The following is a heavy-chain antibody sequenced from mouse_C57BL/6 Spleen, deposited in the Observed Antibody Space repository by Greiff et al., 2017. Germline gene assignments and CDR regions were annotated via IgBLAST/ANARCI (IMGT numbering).Heavy chain of an antibody. CDR2: IYPGDGDT. CDR1: GYAFSSSW. D-gene: IGHD2-2*01. V-gene: IGHV1-82*01. J-gene: IGHJ2*01. Sequence: QVQLQQSGPELVKPGASVKISCKASGYAFSSSWMNWVKQRPGQGLEWIGPIYPGDGDTNYNGKFKGKATLTADTSSSTAYMQLSSLTSEDSAVYFTTRVVVTTRYFDYWGQGTTLTVSS. CDR3: TRVVVTTRYFDY.